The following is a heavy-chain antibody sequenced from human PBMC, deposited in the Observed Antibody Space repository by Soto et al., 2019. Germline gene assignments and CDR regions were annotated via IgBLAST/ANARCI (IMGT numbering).Heavy chain of an antibody. CDR2: IIPILGIA. Sequence: SVKVSCKASGGTFSSYTISWVRQAPGQGLEWMGRIIPILGIANYAQKFQGRVTITADKSTSTAYMELSSLRSEDTAVYYCARDRDCSGGSCYSFIQHWGQGTLVPVSS. CDR1: GGTFSSYT. D-gene: IGHD2-15*01. V-gene: IGHV1-69*04. CDR3: ARDRDCSGGSCYSFIQH. J-gene: IGHJ1*01.